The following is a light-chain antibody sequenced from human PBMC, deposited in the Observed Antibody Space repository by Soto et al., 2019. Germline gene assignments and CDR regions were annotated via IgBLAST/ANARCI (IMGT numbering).Light chain of an antibody. J-gene: IGLJ2*01. CDR2: DVN. V-gene: IGLV2-14*03. CDR1: SSDIGAYNF. Sequence: QSALTQPASVSGSPGQSITISCTGTSSDIGAYNFVYWYQQHPGKAPKLILYDVNNRPSGVPNRFSGSKSGNTASLTIPGVQAEDDAYYYCTSWTTSATMVFGGGTKVTVL. CDR3: TSWTTSATMV.